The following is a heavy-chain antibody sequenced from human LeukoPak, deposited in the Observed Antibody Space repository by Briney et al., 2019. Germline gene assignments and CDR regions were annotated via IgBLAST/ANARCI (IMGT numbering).Heavy chain of an antibody. CDR3: ARAVVYSSSWYTVWFDP. CDR1: GGSISSGSYY. J-gene: IGHJ5*02. CDR2: IYYSGST. V-gene: IGHV4-61*09. Sequence: SQTLSLTCTVSGGSISSGSYYWSWIRQPAGKGLEWIGYIYYSGSTNYNPSLKSRVTISVDTSKNQFSLKLSSVTAADTAVYYCARAVVYSSSWYTVWFDPWGQGTLVTVSS. D-gene: IGHD6-13*01.